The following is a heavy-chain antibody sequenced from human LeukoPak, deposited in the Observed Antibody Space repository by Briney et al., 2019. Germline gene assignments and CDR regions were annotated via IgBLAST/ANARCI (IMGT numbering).Heavy chain of an antibody. D-gene: IGHD5-18*01. CDR1: GFTLSSHG. Sequence: GGSLRLSCEASGFTLSSHGIDWVRQAPGKGLEWVSGIVASGTRTHYADSVKGRFTISRDNSKKTVYLQMNSLRAEDTAVYYCASLVVDTSLVLDGFDIWGQGAMVTVS. CDR3: ASLVVDTSLVLDGFDI. J-gene: IGHJ3*02. V-gene: IGHV3-23*01. CDR2: IVASGTRT.